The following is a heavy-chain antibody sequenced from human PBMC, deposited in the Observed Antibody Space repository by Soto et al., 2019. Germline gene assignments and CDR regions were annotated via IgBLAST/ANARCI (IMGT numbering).Heavy chain of an antibody. CDR2: ISAYNGNT. CDR3: ARRWTTGEIDY. Sequence: QVQLVQSGGEVKKPGASVKVSCKASGYIFNSFGISWVRQAPGQGREWMGWISAYNGNTKYAQNFQGRVNMTTDTATSTAYMELRSLRSDDTAVYYCARRWTTGEIDYWGQGTLVTVSS. J-gene: IGHJ4*02. D-gene: IGHD4-17*01. V-gene: IGHV1-18*01. CDR1: GYIFNSFG.